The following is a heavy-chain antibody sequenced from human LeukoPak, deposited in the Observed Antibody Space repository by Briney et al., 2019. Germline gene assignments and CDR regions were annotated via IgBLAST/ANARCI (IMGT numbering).Heavy chain of an antibody. V-gene: IGHV4-34*01. J-gene: IGHJ3*02. Sequence: SETLSLTCAVYGGSFSGYYWSWIRQPPGKGLEWIGEINHSGSTNYNPPLKSRVTISVDTSKNQFSLKLSSVTAADTAVYYCARGRGSGWYWGTPGGAFDIWGQGTMVTVSS. CDR2: INHSGST. CDR1: GGSFSGYY. CDR3: ARGRGSGWYWGTPGGAFDI. D-gene: IGHD6-19*01.